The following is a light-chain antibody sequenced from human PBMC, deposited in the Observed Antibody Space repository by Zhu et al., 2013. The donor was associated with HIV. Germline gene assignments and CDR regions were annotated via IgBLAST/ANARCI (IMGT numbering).Light chain of an antibody. CDR3: GTWDSSLSGVV. Sequence: QSVLTQPPSVSAAPGQKVTISCSGRTSNIGNNYVSWYRQFPGTAPKLLIYDDNKRPSGIPDRFSGSKSGTSATLGITGLQTGDEADYYCGTWDSSLSGVVFGGGTKLSVL. CDR1: TSNIGNNY. J-gene: IGLJ2*01. CDR2: DDN. V-gene: IGLV1-51*01.